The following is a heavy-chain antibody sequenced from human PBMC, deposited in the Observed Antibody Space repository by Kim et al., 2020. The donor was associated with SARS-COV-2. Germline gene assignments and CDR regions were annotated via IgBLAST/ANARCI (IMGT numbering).Heavy chain of an antibody. D-gene: IGHD5-18*01. CDR1: SGSMNSGNYY. Sequence: SETLSLTCTVSSGSMNSGNYYWSWIRQPAGKGLEWIGRIYTSGSTNYNPSLNSRVTISVDTSKNQFSLKLTSVTAADTAVYYCARDLDTSGSYFHHWGHGTLVTVSS. CDR2: IYTSGST. CDR3: ARDLDTSGSYFHH. V-gene: IGHV4-61*02. J-gene: IGHJ4*01.